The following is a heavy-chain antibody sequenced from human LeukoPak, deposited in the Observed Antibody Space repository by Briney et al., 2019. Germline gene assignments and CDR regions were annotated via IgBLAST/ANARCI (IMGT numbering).Heavy chain of an antibody. CDR3: ARLTGITGAYFDY. D-gene: IGHD1-20*01. V-gene: IGHV4-39*01. CDR2: IYYSGST. J-gene: IGHJ4*02. Sequence: SETLSLTCTVSGGSISSSSYYWGWIRQPPGKGLEWIGSIYYSGSTYYNPSLKSRVTISVDTSKNQFSLKLSSVTAADTAVYYCARLTGITGAYFDYWGQGTLVTVSS. CDR1: GGSISSSSYY.